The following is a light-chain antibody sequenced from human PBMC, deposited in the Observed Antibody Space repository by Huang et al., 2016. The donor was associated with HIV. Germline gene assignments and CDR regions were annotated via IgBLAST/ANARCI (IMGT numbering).Light chain of an antibody. CDR3: QQYYSAPPT. CDR1: QSVLYSTNNKNY. CDR2: RAS. J-gene: IGKJ4*01. Sequence: DIVMTQSPDSLAVSLGERATINCKSSQSVLYSTNNKNYLAWYQQKPGQPPKLLIYRASARASGVPDRFSGSGSGTDFTLTVSSLQAEDVAVYSCQQYYSAPPTFGGGTKVEI. V-gene: IGKV4-1*01.